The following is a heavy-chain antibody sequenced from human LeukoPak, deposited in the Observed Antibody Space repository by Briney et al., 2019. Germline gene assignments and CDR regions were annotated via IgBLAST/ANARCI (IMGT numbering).Heavy chain of an antibody. D-gene: IGHD1-26*01. CDR2: IDIGGAGT. CDR1: AFTFRTYS. V-gene: IGHV3-23*01. J-gene: IGHJ6*02. CDR3: AKMSGLYFYAMDV. Sequence: PGGSLRLSCVASAFTFRTYSMHWVRQAPGKGLEWVSGIDIGGAGTYYADSVMGRLTISRDNSKNTDFLQMNSLRADDTAVYYCAKMSGLYFYAMDVWGQGTTVTVSS.